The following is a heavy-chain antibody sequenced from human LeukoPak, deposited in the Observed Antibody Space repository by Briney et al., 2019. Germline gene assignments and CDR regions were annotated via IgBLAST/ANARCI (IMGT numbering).Heavy chain of an antibody. CDR3: AKDTAGLDWNFGDYYYYMDV. CDR2: ISGSDGST. V-gene: IGHV3-23*01. D-gene: IGHD1-7*01. J-gene: IGHJ6*03. CDR1: GFTFSSYA. Sequence: PGGSLRLSCAASGFTFSSYAMSWVRQAPGKGLEWVSAISGSDGSTYYADSVKGRFTISRDHSKNTLYLQMNSLRAEDTAVYYCAKDTAGLDWNFGDYYYYMDVWGKGTTVTVSS.